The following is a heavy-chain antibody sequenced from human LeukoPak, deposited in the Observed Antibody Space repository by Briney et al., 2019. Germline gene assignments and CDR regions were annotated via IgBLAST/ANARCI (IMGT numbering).Heavy chain of an antibody. CDR1: EFTFSSYG. CDR3: AKSPYVRDYGMDV. J-gene: IGHJ6*02. CDR2: ISHDGYNK. D-gene: IGHD3-10*02. Sequence: GGSLRLSCATSEFTFSSYGMHWVRQAPGKGLEWVAVISHDGYNKYYADSVKGRFTISRDNSKNTLYLQMNSLRAEDTAVYYCAKSPYVRDYGMDVWGQGTTVTVSS. V-gene: IGHV3-30*18.